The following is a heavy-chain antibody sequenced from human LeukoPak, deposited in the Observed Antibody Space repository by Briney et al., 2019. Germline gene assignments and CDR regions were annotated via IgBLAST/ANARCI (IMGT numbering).Heavy chain of an antibody. CDR1: GFTFSSYV. D-gene: IGHD6-19*01. Sequence: PGGSLRLSCAASGFTFSSYVMIWVRQAPGKGLEWVSAISDGGSRIYYADSVKGRFTISRDNSKNTLHLQMNSLRAEDTAVYYCAKDARRSSGWYFFDHWGQGTLVTVSS. CDR3: AKDARRSSGWYFFDH. J-gene: IGHJ4*02. V-gene: IGHV3-23*01. CDR2: ISDGGSRI.